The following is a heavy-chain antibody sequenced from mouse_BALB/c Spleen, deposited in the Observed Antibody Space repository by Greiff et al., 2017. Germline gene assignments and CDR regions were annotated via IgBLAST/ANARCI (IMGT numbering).Heavy chain of an antibody. CDR1: GFTFSSYA. V-gene: IGHV5-9-3*01. CDR2: ISSGGSYT. Sequence: EVKLVESGGGLVKPGGSLKLSCAASGFTFSSYAMSWVRQTPEKRLEWVATISSGGSYTYYPDSVKGRFTISRDNAKNTLYLQMSSLRSEDTAMYYCARPLDYWGQGTTLTVSS. CDR3: ARPLDY. J-gene: IGHJ2*01.